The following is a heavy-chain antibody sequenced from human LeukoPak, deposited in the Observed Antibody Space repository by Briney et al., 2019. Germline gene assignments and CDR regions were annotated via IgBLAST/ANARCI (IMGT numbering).Heavy chain of an antibody. CDR1: GFTFSSHG. Sequence: PGGSLRLSCAASGFTFSSHGMNWVRQAPGKGLEWVSAISGSGGSTYYADSVKGRFTISRDNSKNTLYLQMNSLRAEDTAVYYCANGKDGIIWFGDSGGQGTLVTVSS. CDR2: ISGSGGST. D-gene: IGHD3-10*01. J-gene: IGHJ4*02. V-gene: IGHV3-23*01. CDR3: ANGKDGIIWFGDS.